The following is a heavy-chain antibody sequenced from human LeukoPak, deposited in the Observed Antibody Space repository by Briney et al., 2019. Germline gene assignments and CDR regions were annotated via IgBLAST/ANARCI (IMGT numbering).Heavy chain of an antibody. Sequence: PGGSLSLSCAASGFTFCGFDLSWVRQAPGQGLEWVSGITTSGGHTFYADSGKGRFTISRDNSKNTLYLQMNNLRVDDTAVYYCAKVSSSVEMSTVLSHYWGQGTLVAVSS. CDR2: ITTSGGHT. V-gene: IGHV3-23*01. CDR3: AKVSSSVEMSTVLSHY. CDR1: GFTFCGFD. J-gene: IGHJ4*02. D-gene: IGHD5-24*01.